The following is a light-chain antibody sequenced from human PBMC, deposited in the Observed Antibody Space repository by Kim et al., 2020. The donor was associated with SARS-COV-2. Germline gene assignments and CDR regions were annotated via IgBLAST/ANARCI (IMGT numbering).Light chain of an antibody. J-gene: IGLJ1*01. CDR3: AAWDDSLSGRYV. CDR1: SSNIGSNY. CDR2: SNN. Sequence: ELTQPPSASGTPGQRVTISCSGSSSNIGSNYVYWYQQLPGTAPKLLIYSNNQRPSGVPDRFSGSKSGTSASLAISGLRSEDEADYYCAAWDDSLSGRYVFGTGTKVTVL. V-gene: IGLV1-47*02.